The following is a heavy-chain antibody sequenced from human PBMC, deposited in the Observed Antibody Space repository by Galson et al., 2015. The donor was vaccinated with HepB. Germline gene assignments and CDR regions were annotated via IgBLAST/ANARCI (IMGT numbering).Heavy chain of an antibody. D-gene: IGHD6-19*01. Sequence: SLRLSCAASGFTFSNYNMNWVRQAPGKGLEWVSSISSSSNYMYYADSVKGRFTISRDNAKNSLYLQMNSLRAEDTAVYYCARDWGIAVAGTWWFDPWGQGTLVTVSS. CDR1: GFTFSNYN. J-gene: IGHJ5*02. V-gene: IGHV3-21*01. CDR2: ISSSSNYM. CDR3: ARDWGIAVAGTWWFDP.